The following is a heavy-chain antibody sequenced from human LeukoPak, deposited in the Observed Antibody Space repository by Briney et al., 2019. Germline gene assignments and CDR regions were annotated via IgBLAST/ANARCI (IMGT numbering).Heavy chain of an antibody. Sequence: SETLSLTCTVSGDSIRSGRYYCSWIRQPAGKGLEWIGRIYTNGDTKYNPSPKSRVTISVDTSKNQFSLKLSSATAADTAVYYCASRHSKQQPYYCYIDIWGKGTTVTVSS. CDR2: IYTNGDT. D-gene: IGHD6-13*01. CDR3: ASRHSKQQPYYCYIDI. J-gene: IGHJ6*03. V-gene: IGHV4-61*02. CDR1: GDSIRSGRYY.